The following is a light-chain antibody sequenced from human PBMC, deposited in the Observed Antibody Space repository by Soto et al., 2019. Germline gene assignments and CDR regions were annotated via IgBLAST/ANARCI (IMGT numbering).Light chain of an antibody. CDR3: QQYNTWLWT. V-gene: IGKV3-15*01. CDR2: GAS. Sequence: EVVMTQSPATLSVSPGERATLSRRASQSVNANLAWYQQKPGQAPRLLIHGASNRATGIPARFSGSGFGTEFILTISSLQSEDFAVYYCQQYNTWLWTFGQGTKVEI. CDR1: QSVNAN. J-gene: IGKJ1*01.